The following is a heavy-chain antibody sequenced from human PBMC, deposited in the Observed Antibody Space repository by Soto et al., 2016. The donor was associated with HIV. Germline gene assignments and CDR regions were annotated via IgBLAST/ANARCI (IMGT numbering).Heavy chain of an antibody. CDR3: AKDGVVQRTVTTWFDP. CDR1: GFTFSSYA. D-gene: IGHD4-17*01. CDR2: ISGSGGST. J-gene: IGHJ5*02. Sequence: EVQLLESGGGLVQPGGSLRLSCAASGFTFSSYAMSWVRQAPGKGLEWVSAISGSGGSTYYADSVKGRFTISRDNSKNTLYLQMNSLRAEDTAVYYCAKDGVVQRTVTTWFDPWGQGTLVTVSS. V-gene: IGHV3-23*01.